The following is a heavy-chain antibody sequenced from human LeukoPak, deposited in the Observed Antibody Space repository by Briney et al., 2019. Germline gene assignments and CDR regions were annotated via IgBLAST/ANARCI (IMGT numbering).Heavy chain of an antibody. CDR1: GYTFTSYC. V-gene: IGHV5-51*01. D-gene: IGHD2-2*01. J-gene: IGHJ5*02. Sequence: GESLKISCKGSGYTFTSYCIGWVRQMPGKGLEWMGIIYPGDSDTRYTPSVQGQVTISADKSISTAYLQWSSLKASDTAMYYCARTRYCSSTSCYNWFDPWGQGTLVTVSS. CDR3: ARTRYCSSTSCYNWFDP. CDR2: IYPGDSDT.